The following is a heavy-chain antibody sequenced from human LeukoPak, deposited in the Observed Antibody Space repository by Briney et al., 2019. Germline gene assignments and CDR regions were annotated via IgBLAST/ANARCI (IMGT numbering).Heavy chain of an antibody. CDR1: GFTFHSYE. CDR3: ARAGRYVRGWEPFEYFDY. CDR2: FSSSCWCI. D-gene: IGHD6-19*01. J-gene: IGHJ4*02. V-gene: IGHV3-48*03. Sequence: GGSLRLSCAASGFTFHSYEMHWVRHAPGQGLESISYFSSSCWCIYYADSVKGRFTSSRDNAENSLYLQMSSLRAEDTAVYYCARAGRYVRGWEPFEYFDYWGQGTLVTVSS.